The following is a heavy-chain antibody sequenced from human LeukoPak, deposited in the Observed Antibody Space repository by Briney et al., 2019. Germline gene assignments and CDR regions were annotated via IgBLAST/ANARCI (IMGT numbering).Heavy chain of an antibody. CDR2: ISSSGRYM. CDR3: AKDVRSDYFDY. CDR1: GFTFRSFS. V-gene: IGHV3-21*01. Sequence: PGGSLRLSWAASGFTFRSFSMNWVRQAPGKGLEWVSAISSSGRYMYYADSVKGRFTISRDNANNSLYLQMDSLRAEDTAVYYCAKDVRSDYFDYWGQGTLVTVSS. J-gene: IGHJ4*02.